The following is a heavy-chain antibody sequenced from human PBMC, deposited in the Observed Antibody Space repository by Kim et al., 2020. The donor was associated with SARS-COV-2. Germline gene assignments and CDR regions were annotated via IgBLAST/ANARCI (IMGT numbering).Heavy chain of an antibody. Sequence: SETLSLTCTGSGGSVSSDSYYWSWIRQPPGKGLEWIGYIYYSGSTNHNPSLKSRVTISVDTSKNQFSLKLSSVTAADTAIYYCARDRYGYDYWGQGTLVTVSS. CDR2: IYYSGST. V-gene: IGHV4-61*01. CDR1: GGSVSSDSYY. CDR3: ARDRYGYDY. J-gene: IGHJ4*02. D-gene: IGHD1-1*01.